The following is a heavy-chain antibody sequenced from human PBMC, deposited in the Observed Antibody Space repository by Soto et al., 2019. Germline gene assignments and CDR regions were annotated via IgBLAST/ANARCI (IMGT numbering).Heavy chain of an antibody. V-gene: IGHV1-69*13. CDR3: ARPLTNYYDSSGSFDY. J-gene: IGHJ4*02. Sequence: GASVKVSCKASGGTFSSYAISWVRQAPGQGLEWMGGIIPIFGTANYAQKFQGRVTITADESTSTAYMELSSLRSEDTAVYYCARPLTNYYDSSGSFDYWGQGTLVTVSS. D-gene: IGHD3-22*01. CDR2: IIPIFGTA. CDR1: GGTFSSYA.